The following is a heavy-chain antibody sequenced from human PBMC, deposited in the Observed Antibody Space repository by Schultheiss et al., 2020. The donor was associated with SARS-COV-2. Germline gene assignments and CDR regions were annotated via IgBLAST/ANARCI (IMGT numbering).Heavy chain of an antibody. V-gene: IGHV4-59*01. CDR1: GGSISSYY. J-gene: IGHJ4*02. D-gene: IGHD1-7*01. Sequence: SQTLSLTCTVSGGSISSYYWSWIRQPPGKGLEWIGYIYYSGSTNYNPSLKSRLALSLDTSKNQLSLKLASVSAADTAVYYCARGNYGTKSLDYWGQGTVVTVSS. CDR3: ARGNYGTKSLDY. CDR2: IYYSGST.